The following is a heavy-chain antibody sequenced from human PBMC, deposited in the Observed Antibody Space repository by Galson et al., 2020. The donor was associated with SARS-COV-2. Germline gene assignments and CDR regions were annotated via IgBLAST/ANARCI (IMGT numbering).Heavy chain of an antibody. Sequence: GESLKISCAASGFTFNTYGMHWVRQAPGKGLEWVSIISYDGNNNYFPDSVKGRFTISRDNSKNTLYLQMNSLRAEDTALYYCAKARLGNLVVFDVWGQGTMVTVSS. CDR1: GFTFNTYG. CDR3: AKARLGNLVVFDV. D-gene: IGHD7-27*01. J-gene: IGHJ3*01. CDR2: ISYDGNNN. V-gene: IGHV3-30*18.